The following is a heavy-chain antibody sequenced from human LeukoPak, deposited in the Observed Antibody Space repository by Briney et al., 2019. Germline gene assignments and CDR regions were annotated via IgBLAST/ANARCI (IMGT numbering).Heavy chain of an antibody. J-gene: IGHJ5*02. CDR1: SGSISSGDYY. CDR2: IYYSGST. CDR3: ARVRVKGGGSVVNWFDP. V-gene: IGHV4-30-4*01. D-gene: IGHD3-16*01. Sequence: SETLSLTCTVSSGSISSGDYYWSWIRQPPGKGLEWIGYIYYSGSTYYNPSLKSRVTISVDTSKNQFSLKLSSVTAADTAVYYCARVRVKGGGSVVNWFDPWGQGTLVTVSS.